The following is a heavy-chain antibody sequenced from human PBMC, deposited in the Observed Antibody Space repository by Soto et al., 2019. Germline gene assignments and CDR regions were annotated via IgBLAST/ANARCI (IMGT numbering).Heavy chain of an antibody. D-gene: IGHD1-26*01. Sequence: GASVKVSCKALGNTFTYSYLQWVRQAPGQALEWMGWITPFSGDVHYAQKFQERVTITRDRSINTAYMRMSSLRSEDTAMYFCASGGAGSGPFTWELPDHWGQGTLVTVSS. CDR2: ITPFSGDV. CDR1: GNTFTYSY. J-gene: IGHJ4*02. CDR3: ASGGAGSGPFTWELPDH. V-gene: IGHV1-45*02.